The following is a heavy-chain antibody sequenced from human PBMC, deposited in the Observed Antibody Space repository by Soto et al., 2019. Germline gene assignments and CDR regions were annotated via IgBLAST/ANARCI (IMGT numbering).Heavy chain of an antibody. Sequence: PGGSLRLSCAASGFTFSSYGMHWVRQAPGKGLEWVAVISYDGNNKYYADSVKGRFTISRDNSKNTLYLQMNSLRAEDTAVYYCAKGRYDSSGYYWDYWGQGTLVTVSS. V-gene: IGHV3-30*18. J-gene: IGHJ4*02. CDR1: GFTFSSYG. CDR3: AKGRYDSSGYYWDY. D-gene: IGHD3-22*01. CDR2: ISYDGNNK.